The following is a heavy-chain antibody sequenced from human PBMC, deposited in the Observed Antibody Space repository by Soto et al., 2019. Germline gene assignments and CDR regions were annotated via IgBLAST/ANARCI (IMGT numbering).Heavy chain of an antibody. D-gene: IGHD2-2*01. CDR3: ARHRAYCSSTSRYDTDSWGYYYGMDV. CDR1: GGSISSSSNY. Sequence: SETLSLTCTVSGGSISSSSNYWGWIRQPPGQGLEWIGSINHSGSTYYKPSLKSLVTISVATSKNQFSLKLSSVTAADTAVYYCARHRAYCSSTSRYDTDSWGYYYGMDVWGQGTTVTVSS. CDR2: INHSGST. J-gene: IGHJ6*02. V-gene: IGHV4-39*01.